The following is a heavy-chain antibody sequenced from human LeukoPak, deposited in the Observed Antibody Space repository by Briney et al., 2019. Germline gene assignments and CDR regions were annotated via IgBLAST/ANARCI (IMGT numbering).Heavy chain of an antibody. J-gene: IGHJ4*02. CDR2: ISSSSSYI. V-gene: IGHV3-21*01. CDR3: ARDPNYYGSGPDY. Sequence: GGSLRLSCAASGFTFSSYSMNWVRQAPGKGLEWVSSISSSSSYIYYADSVKGRFTISRDNAKNSLYLQMNSLRAEDTAVYYCARDPNYYGSGPDYCGQGTLVTVSS. D-gene: IGHD3-10*01. CDR1: GFTFSSYS.